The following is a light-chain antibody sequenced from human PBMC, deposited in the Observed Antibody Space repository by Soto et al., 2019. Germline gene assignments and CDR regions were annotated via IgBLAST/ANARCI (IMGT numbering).Light chain of an antibody. CDR2: DVS. J-gene: IGLJ2*01. V-gene: IGLV2-14*03. CDR1: SSDVGGFNS. CDR3: SSYSATNTRI. Sequence: QSALTQPASVSGSPGQSVTISCTGTSSDVGGFNSVSWYQQHPGTAPRLMIYDVSFRPSGISTRFSGSKSGNTASLTISGLQADGEADYFCSSYSATNTRIFGGGTKVTVL.